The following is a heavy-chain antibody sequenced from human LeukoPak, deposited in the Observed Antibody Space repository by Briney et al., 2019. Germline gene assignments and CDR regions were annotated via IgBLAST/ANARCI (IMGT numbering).Heavy chain of an antibody. J-gene: IGHJ6*03. Sequence: SETLSLTCAVYSGSFSGYYWSWIRQPPGKGLEWIGEINHSGSTNYNPSLKSRVTISVDTSKNQFSLKLSSVTAADTAVYYCARWSGSVTARNYYYYMDVWGEGTTVTVSS. D-gene: IGHD6-6*01. CDR1: SGSFSGYY. V-gene: IGHV4-34*01. CDR3: ARWSGSVTARNYYYYMDV. CDR2: INHSGST.